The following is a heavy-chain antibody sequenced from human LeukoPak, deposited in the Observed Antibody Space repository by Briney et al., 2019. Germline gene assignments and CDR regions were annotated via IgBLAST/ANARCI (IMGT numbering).Heavy chain of an antibody. CDR3: ARVLRNFDW. Sequence: SGPTLGHTTQTLTLTCAFSGFSLSTSAVGVGWIRQPPGKALEWLAVIYWDDDKRYSPSLKSRLTISRDTSKNQVVLTMTNMDPVDTATYYCARVLRNFDWWGQGSLVTVSS. J-gene: IGHJ4*02. D-gene: IGHD3-16*01. CDR2: IYWDDDK. CDR1: GFSLSTSAVG. V-gene: IGHV2-5*02.